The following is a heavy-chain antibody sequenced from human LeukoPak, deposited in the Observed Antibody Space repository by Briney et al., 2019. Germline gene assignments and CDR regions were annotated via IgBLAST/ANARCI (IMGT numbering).Heavy chain of an antibody. D-gene: IGHD1-14*01. Sequence: GGSLRLSRAASGFIFSGHSMNWVRQAPGKGLEWVSAISSSSTYIYYADSVKGRFTISRDNAKNSLYLQMSSLRVEDTAVYYCARGTSAGGSWGQGTLVIVSP. CDR3: ARGTSAGGS. J-gene: IGHJ4*02. CDR1: GFIFSGHS. V-gene: IGHV3-21*01. CDR2: ISSSSTYI.